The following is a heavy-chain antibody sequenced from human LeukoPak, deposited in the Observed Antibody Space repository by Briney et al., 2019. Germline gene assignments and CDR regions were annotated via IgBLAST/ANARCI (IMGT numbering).Heavy chain of an antibody. V-gene: IGHV3-15*01. CDR3: TTDLRDYGDQSDAFDI. J-gene: IGHJ3*02. Sequence: GGSLRLSCAASGFTFSNAWMSWVRQAPGKGLEWVGRIKSKTDGGTTDYAAHVKGRFTISRNDSKNTLYLQMNSLKTEDTAVYYCTTDLRDYGDQSDAFDIWGQGTMVTVSS. D-gene: IGHD4-17*01. CDR2: IKSKTDGGTT. CDR1: GFTFSNAW.